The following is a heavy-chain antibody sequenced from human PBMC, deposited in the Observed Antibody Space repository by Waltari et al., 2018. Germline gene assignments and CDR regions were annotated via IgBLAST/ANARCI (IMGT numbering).Heavy chain of an antibody. D-gene: IGHD3-22*01. CDR3: ARDRSVFTPYWYFDL. J-gene: IGHJ2*01. CDR1: GYSISSGYY. Sequence: QVQLQESGPGLVKPSETLSLTCAVSGYSISSGYYWGWIRQPPGKGLEWIGSIYHSGSTYYNPSLKSRVTISVDTSKNQFSLKLSSVTAADTAVYYCARDRSVFTPYWYFDLWGRGTLVTVSS. V-gene: IGHV4-38-2*02. CDR2: IYHSGST.